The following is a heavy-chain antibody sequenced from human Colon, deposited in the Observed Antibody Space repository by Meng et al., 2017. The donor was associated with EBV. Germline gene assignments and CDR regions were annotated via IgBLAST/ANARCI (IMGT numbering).Heavy chain of an antibody. CDR3: ARQAPYYFDSSGRFDY. J-gene: IGHJ4*02. D-gene: IGHD3-22*01. V-gene: IGHV4-39*01. CDR1: GTSLSSSSDY. Sequence: HLQLQESGPGLVXXXXXLXLTXTXPGTSLSSSSDYWGWVRQPPGKELQWIGSISHGGSPYYNPSLRSRVSISVDTTKNQFSLKMRSVTAADTAVYYCARQAPYYFDSSGRFDYWGQGTLVTVSS. CDR2: ISHGGSP.